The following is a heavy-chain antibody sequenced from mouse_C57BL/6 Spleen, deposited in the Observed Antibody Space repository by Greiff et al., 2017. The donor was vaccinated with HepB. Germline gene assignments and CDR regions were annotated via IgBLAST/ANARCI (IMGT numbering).Heavy chain of an antibody. CDR2: ISDGGSYT. CDR3: ARDQKGYYGSSYDYFDY. V-gene: IGHV5-4*01. Sequence: EVKLVESGGGLVKPGGSLKLSCAASGFTFSSYAMSWVRQTPEKRLEWVATISDGGSYTYYPDNVKGRFTISRDNAKNNLYLQMSHLKSEDTAMYYCARDQKGYYGSSYDYFDYWGQGTTLTVSS. J-gene: IGHJ2*01. CDR1: GFTFSSYA. D-gene: IGHD1-1*01.